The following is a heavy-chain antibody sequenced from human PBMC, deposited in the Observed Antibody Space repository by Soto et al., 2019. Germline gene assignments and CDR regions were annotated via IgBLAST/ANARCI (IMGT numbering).Heavy chain of an antibody. CDR1: GGTFSSYA. J-gene: IGHJ3*02. CDR3: ARARDSGWELLLRAFDI. Sequence: QVQLEQSGAEVKKPGSSVKVSCKASGGTFSSYAISWVRQVPGQGLEWMGGIIPIFGTANYAQKFQGRVTITADESTSTAYMELSSLRSEDTAVYYCARARDSGWELLLRAFDIWCHGTMVTVSS. V-gene: IGHV1-69*01. D-gene: IGHD1-26*01. CDR2: IIPIFGTA.